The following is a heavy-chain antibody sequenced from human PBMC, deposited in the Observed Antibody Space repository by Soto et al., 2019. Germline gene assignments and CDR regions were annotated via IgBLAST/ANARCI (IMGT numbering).Heavy chain of an antibody. J-gene: IGHJ2*01. V-gene: IGHV4-59*01. CDR3: ARDPSLLWYFDL. Sequence: PSETLSLTCTVSGGSISSYYWSRIRQPPGKGLEWIGYIYYSGSTNYNPSLKSRVTISVDTSKNQFSLKLSSVTAADTAVYYCARDPSLLWYFDLWGRGTLVPVSS. CDR2: IYYSGST. D-gene: IGHD2-21*01. CDR1: GGSISSYY.